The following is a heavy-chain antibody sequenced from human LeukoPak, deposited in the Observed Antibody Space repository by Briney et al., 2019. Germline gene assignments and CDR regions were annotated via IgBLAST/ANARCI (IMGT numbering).Heavy chain of an antibody. CDR2: ISYDGSNK. Sequence: GGVLRLSCAASGFTFSSYAMHWVRQAPGKGLEWVAVISYDGSNKYYADSVKGRFTISRDNSKNTLYLQMNSLRAEDTAVYYCARDGLAYCGGDCPFGDYWGQGTLVTVSS. D-gene: IGHD2-21*02. CDR1: GFTFSSYA. J-gene: IGHJ4*02. V-gene: IGHV3-30*04. CDR3: ARDGLAYCGGDCPFGDY.